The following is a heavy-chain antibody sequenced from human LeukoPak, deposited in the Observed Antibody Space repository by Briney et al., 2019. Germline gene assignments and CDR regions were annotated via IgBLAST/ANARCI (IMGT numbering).Heavy chain of an antibody. V-gene: IGHV3-20*04. CDR2: INWNGDST. D-gene: IGHD3-10*01. J-gene: IGHJ4*02. Sequence: PGGSLRLSCAASGFTFSTYAISWVRQAPGKGLEWVSGINWNGDSTNYADSVKGRFTISRDNAKNSLFLQMSSLRAEDTALYYCAKNVGSGSYFYLDYWGQGTLVTVSS. CDR1: GFTFSTYA. CDR3: AKNVGSGSYFYLDY.